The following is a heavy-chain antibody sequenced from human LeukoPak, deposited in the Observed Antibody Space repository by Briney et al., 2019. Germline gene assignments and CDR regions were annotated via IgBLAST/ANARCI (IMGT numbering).Heavy chain of an antibody. D-gene: IGHD3-22*01. CDR1: GGSFRGYY. CDR2: INHSGST. V-gene: IGHV4-34*01. J-gene: IGHJ3*02. Sequence: PSETLSPTCAVLGGSFRGYYWSWFANPPGKGLDGMGEINHSGSTNYNPSLKSRVTISVDTSKNQFSLKLSSVTAADTAVYYCARVSYDSSGYEDAFDIWGQGTMVTVSS. CDR3: ARVSYDSSGYEDAFDI.